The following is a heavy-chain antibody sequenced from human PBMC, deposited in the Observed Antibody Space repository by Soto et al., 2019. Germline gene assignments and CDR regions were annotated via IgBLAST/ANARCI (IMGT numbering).Heavy chain of an antibody. D-gene: IGHD1-20*01. Sequence: GGALGHSCAASGFTLSSYGLGGGRQGPGEGLEWVSAISGSGGSTYYEDSVRGRFTISRDNSKNTLYLQMNSLRAEDTAVYYCAKHYNWKFSGYYYYMDVWGKGTTVTVS. J-gene: IGHJ6*03. V-gene: IGHV3-23*01. CDR3: AKHYNWKFSGYYYYMDV. CDR2: ISGSGGST. CDR1: GFTLSSYG.